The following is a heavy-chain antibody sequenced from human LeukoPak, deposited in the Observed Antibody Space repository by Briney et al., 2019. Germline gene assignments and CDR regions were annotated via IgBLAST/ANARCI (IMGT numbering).Heavy chain of an antibody. V-gene: IGHV3-11*01. CDR1: GFTFSDYY. Sequence: GGSLRLSCAASGFTFSDYYMSWIRLAPGKGLEWVSYISSSGSTIYYADSVKGRFTISRDNAKNSLYLQMNSLRAEDTAVYYCARVPRIRLGELSASTDYYYYYGMDVWGQGTTVTVSS. J-gene: IGHJ6*02. CDR3: ARVPRIRLGELSASTDYYYYYGMDV. CDR2: ISSSGSTI. D-gene: IGHD3-16*02.